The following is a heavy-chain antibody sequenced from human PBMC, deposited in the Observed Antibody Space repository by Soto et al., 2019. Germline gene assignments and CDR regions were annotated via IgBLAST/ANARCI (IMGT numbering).Heavy chain of an antibody. CDR1: GGSISSGDYY. J-gene: IGHJ4*02. D-gene: IGHD3-10*01. CDR3: ASAQRSGFLVS. V-gene: IGHV4-30-4*01. CDR2: IYYSGST. Sequence: QVQLQESGPGLVKPSQTLSLTCTVSGGSISSGDYYWSWIRQPPGKGLEWIGYIYYSGSTYYNPSLRSRVTIPVDTSKNQFALKLSSVTAADAAVYFCASAQRSGFLVSWGQGTLVTVSS.